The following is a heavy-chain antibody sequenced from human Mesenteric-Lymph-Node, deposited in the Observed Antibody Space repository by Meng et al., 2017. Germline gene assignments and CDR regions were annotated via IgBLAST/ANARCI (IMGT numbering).Heavy chain of an antibody. CDR1: GFTFNNHA. D-gene: IGHD3-22*01. Sequence: GESLKISCAASGFTFNNHAMSWVRQAPGKGLEWVAIIWFDGSKSYTAESVKGRFTISRDNSKNTVYLQMNSLRAEDTAVYYCARWAIVGGDIDAFDIWGQGTMVTVSS. J-gene: IGHJ3*02. CDR2: IWFDGSKS. CDR3: ARWAIVGGDIDAFDI. V-gene: IGHV3-33*08.